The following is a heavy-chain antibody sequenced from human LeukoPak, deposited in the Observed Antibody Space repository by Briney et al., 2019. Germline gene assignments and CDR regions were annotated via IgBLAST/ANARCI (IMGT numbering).Heavy chain of an antibody. V-gene: IGHV4-59*01. CDR1: GGSISSYY. CDR2: IHYSGTT. Sequence: PSETLSLTCTVSGGSISSYYWSWIRQPPGKGLEWIGYIHYSGTTNYYPSLKSRVPIALDTSKNHFSLKLNSVTAADTAVYYCARFGTSSSRFFDQWGQGTLVTVSS. D-gene: IGHD6-6*01. J-gene: IGHJ4*02. CDR3: ARFGTSSSRFFDQ.